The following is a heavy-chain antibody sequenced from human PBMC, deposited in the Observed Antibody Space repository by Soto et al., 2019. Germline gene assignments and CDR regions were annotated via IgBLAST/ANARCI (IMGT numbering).Heavy chain of an antibody. Sequence: QVQLVQSGAEVKKPGASVKVSCKASGYTFTSYDINWVRQATGQGLEWMGWMNPNSGNTGYAQKFQGRVTMTRNTSISTAYMELSSLRSEDTAVYHCTVTLWFGELLLLMPFDPWGQGTLVTVSS. CDR2: MNPNSGNT. CDR1: GYTFTSYD. D-gene: IGHD3-10*01. CDR3: TVTLWFGELLLLMPFDP. V-gene: IGHV1-8*01. J-gene: IGHJ5*02.